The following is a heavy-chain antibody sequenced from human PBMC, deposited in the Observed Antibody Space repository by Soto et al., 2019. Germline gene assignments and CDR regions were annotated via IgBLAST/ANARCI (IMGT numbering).Heavy chain of an antibody. CDR1: GFTFSSYS. J-gene: IGHJ3*01. CDR2: ISSRSSVI. Sequence: EVQLVESGGGLVKPGGSLRLSCVDSGFTFSSYSMNWVRQAPGKGLEWVASISSRSSVIWYSDSLKGRFTISRDNAKNSLYLQMNSLRAEDTALYYCLRVGRGYTSDEVLDVWGQGTMVTVSS. CDR3: LRVGRGYTSDEVLDV. V-gene: IGHV3-21*06. D-gene: IGHD2-2*02.